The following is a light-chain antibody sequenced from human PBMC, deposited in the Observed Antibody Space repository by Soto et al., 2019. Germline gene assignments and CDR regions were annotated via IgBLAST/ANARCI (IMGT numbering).Light chain of an antibody. CDR1: QSISSH. J-gene: IGKJ5*01. Sequence: DIEMNQSPSSLAASLGDRVTITCGASQSISSHLNRYQQKPGKAPKLLIFAASSLQSGVPSRFSGSGSGTDFTLTISSLQPEDFATYYCQQSYSAPITFGQGTRLEI. V-gene: IGKV1-39*01. CDR2: AAS. CDR3: QQSYSAPIT.